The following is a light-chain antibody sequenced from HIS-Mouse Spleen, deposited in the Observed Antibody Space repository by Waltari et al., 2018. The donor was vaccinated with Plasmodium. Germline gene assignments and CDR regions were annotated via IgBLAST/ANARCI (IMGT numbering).Light chain of an antibody. CDR3: QQNYNTWT. Sequence: DIQMTQSPSSLSASVGDRVTITCRASQSISSYLNWYQQKPGKAPKLLFYAASSLQSGVPSRFSGSGSGTDFTLTISSLQPEDFATYYCQQNYNTWTFGQGTKVEIK. J-gene: IGKJ1*01. V-gene: IGKV1-39*01. CDR2: AAS. CDR1: QSISSY.